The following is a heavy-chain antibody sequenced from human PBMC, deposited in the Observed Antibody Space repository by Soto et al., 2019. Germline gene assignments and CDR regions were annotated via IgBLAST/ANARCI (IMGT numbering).Heavy chain of an antibody. D-gene: IGHD6-13*01. V-gene: IGHV3-7*05. CDR2: INRDGSKK. Sequence: EVHLEESGGDLVQPGGSLRLSCAASGFTLSAYWMTWVRQAPGKGLEWVANINRDGSKKSYLDSVRGRFIISRDNVGNSLYLQMDSLRADDTALYYCARDVSPGSSSLYLDAFDIWGQGTMVTVSS. CDR1: GFTLSAYW. CDR3: ARDVSPGSSSLYLDAFDI. J-gene: IGHJ3*02.